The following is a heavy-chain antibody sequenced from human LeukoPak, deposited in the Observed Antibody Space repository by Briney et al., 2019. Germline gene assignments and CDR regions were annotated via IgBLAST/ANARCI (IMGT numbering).Heavy chain of an antibody. CDR1: GGSISGSSYY. CDR2: IYYSGST. V-gene: IGHV4-61*01. Sequence: SETLSLTCTVSGGSISGSSYYWSWIRQPPGKGLEWIGYIYYSGSTNYNPSLKSRVTISVDTSKNQFSLKLSSVTAADTAVYYCARSPYDFWSGSLFYYYGMDVWGQGTTVTVSS. J-gene: IGHJ6*02. CDR3: ARSPYDFWSGSLFYYYGMDV. D-gene: IGHD3-3*01.